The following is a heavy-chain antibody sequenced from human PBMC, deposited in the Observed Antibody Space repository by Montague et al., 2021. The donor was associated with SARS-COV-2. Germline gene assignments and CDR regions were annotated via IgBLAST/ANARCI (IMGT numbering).Heavy chain of an antibody. CDR3: ARDNYDYVWGSYRYIY. CDR2: ISYDGSNK. J-gene: IGHJ4*02. V-gene: IGHV3-30*04. CDR1: GFTFSSYA. Sequence: SLRLSCAASGFTFSSYAMHWVRQAPGKGLEWVAVISYDGSNKYYADSVKGRFTIFREMNSLRAEDTAVYYCARDNYDYVWGSYRYIYWGQGTLVTVSS. D-gene: IGHD3-16*02.